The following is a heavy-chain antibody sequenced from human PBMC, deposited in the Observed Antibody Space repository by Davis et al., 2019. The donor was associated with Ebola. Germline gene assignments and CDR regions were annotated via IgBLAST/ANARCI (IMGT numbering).Heavy chain of an antibody. Sequence: GGSLRLSCAASGFTFSSYAMSWVRQAPGKGPEWVSAISGSGGSTYYADSVKGRFTISRDNSKNTLYLQMNSLRAEDTAVYYCAKSPLASDYYYGMDVWGQGTTVTVSS. J-gene: IGHJ6*02. CDR1: GFTFSSYA. CDR2: ISGSGGST. D-gene: IGHD6-6*01. V-gene: IGHV3-23*01. CDR3: AKSPLASDYYYGMDV.